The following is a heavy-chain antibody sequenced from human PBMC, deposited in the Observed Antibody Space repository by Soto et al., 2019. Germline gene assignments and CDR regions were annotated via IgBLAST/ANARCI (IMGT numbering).Heavy chain of an antibody. Sequence: QVQLVQSGAEVKKPGSSVKVSCKASGGSFSHYVISWVRQAPGQGLEWMGGISPSIGTANYAQKFQGRGTITADESTSTAYMELSSLTSEDTAVYYGATPTVNLNWFDPWGQGTLVTVSS. V-gene: IGHV1-69*12. CDR2: ISPSIGTA. D-gene: IGHD4-17*01. CDR3: ATPTVNLNWFDP. J-gene: IGHJ5*02. CDR1: GGSFSHYV.